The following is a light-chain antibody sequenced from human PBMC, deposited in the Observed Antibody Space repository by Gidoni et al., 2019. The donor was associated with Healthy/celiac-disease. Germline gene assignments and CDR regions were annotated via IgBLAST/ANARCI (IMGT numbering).Light chain of an antibody. V-gene: IGLV1-40*01. Sequence: HSVLPHPPSVSGPPGPRCTISCTGSSSNIGAGYDVHWYQQLPGTAPNLLIYGNSNRPSGVPERFSGSKSGTSASLAITGLQAEDEADYYCQSYDSSLSGVVFGGGTKLTVL. CDR1: SSNIGAGYD. J-gene: IGLJ2*01. CDR2: GNS. CDR3: QSYDSSLSGVV.